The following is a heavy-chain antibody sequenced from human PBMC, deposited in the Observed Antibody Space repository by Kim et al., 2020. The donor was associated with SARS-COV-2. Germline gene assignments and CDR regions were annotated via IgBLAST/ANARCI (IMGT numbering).Heavy chain of an antibody. CDR3: ARADDILTGYPLV. J-gene: IGHJ4*02. Sequence: YAQKFQGRVTITADESTSTAYMELSSLRSEDTAVYYCARADDILTGYPLVWGQGTLVTVSS. V-gene: IGHV1-69*01. D-gene: IGHD3-9*01.